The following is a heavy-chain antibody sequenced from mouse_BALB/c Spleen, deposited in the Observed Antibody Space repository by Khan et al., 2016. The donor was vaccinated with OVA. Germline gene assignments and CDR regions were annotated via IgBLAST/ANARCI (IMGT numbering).Heavy chain of an antibody. Sequence: EVQLQESGPGLVKPSQSLSLTCTVTGYSITSDYAWNWIRQFPGNKLEWMGFISYSGNTKYNPSLKSRFSITRDTYKNQFFLQLNSVTTEDTATYYCARVYGGDFDYWGQGTSLTVSS. CDR2: ISYSGNT. CDR3: ARVYGGDFDY. CDR1: GYSITSDYA. J-gene: IGHJ2*02. V-gene: IGHV3-2*02. D-gene: IGHD1-1*01.